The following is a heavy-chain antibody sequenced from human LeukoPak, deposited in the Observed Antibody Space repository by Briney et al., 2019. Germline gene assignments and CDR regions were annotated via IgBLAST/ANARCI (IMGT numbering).Heavy chain of an antibody. D-gene: IGHD3-10*01. CDR2: IYWDDDK. Sequence: SGPTLVKPTQTLTLTCTFSGFSLSTSGVGVGWIRQPPGKALEWPALIYWDDDKRYSPSLKSRLTITKDTSKNQVVLTMTNMDPVDTATYYCAHRPNGEDHYYGSGSQLTFDYWGQGTLVTVSS. J-gene: IGHJ4*02. V-gene: IGHV2-5*02. CDR1: GFSLSTSGVG. CDR3: AHRPNGEDHYYGSGSQLTFDY.